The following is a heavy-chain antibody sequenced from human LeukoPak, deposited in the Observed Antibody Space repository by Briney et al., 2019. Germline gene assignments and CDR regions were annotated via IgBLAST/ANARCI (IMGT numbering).Heavy chain of an antibody. V-gene: IGHV3-23*01. J-gene: IGHJ4*02. CDR1: GFTFSSFA. CDR3: ATYRQVMLPFES. D-gene: IGHD5-18*01. Sequence: GGSLRLSCAASGFTFSSFAMIWVRQPRGKGLEWVSSIFPTSREIHYADSVRGRFTISRDNSKSTLSLQMNSLRAEDTAIYYCATYRQVMLPFESWGQGTLVTVSS. CDR2: IFPTSREI.